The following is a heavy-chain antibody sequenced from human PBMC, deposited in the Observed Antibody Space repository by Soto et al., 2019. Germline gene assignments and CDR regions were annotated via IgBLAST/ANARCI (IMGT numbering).Heavy chain of an antibody. D-gene: IGHD3-16*01. J-gene: IGHJ5*02. V-gene: IGHV4-39*01. CDR3: TRHPAHPGGVHGFDP. Sequence: SETLSLPCPVSDGAISSGVFSWAWIRQPPGKGLEWIASIYYVGSTFYNSSLESRVTISVDMSKNPFSLKLTSVTATDTAVYFCTRHPAHPGGVHGFDPWGQGNLVTVSS. CDR2: IYYVGST. CDR1: DGAISSGVFS.